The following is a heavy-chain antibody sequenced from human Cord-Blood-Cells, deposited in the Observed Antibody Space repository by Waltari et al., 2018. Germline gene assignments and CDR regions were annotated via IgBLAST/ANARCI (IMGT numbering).Heavy chain of an antibody. CDR1: GYTLNSYA. Sequence: QVQLVQSGAEVKKHGASVTVSCTASGYTLNSYAFQRVRVPTGQGLEWMGWMNPNSGNTGYAQKFQGRVTMTRNTSISTAYMELSSLRSEDTAVYYCARDPLLAGDDAFDIWGQGTMVTVSS. D-gene: IGHD3-10*01. CDR2: MNPNSGNT. CDR3: ARDPLLAGDDAFDI. J-gene: IGHJ3*02. V-gene: IGHV1-8*02.